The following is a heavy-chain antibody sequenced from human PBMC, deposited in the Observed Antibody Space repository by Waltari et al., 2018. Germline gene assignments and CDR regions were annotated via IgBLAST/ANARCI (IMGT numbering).Heavy chain of an antibody. CDR2: SSHGGST. D-gene: IGHD3-10*01. J-gene: IGHJ6*03. V-gene: IGHV4-34*01. CDR1: GGSFSGYY. CDR3: ARAGLSGSSSYYYYYMDV. Sequence: QVQLQQWGAGLLKPSETLSLTCAVYGGSFSGYYWSWIRQPPGKGLEWTGASSHGGSTNYNPSLKSRVTITVDTSKNQFSLKLSSVTAADTAVYYCARAGLSGSSSYYYYYMDVWGKGTTVTVSS.